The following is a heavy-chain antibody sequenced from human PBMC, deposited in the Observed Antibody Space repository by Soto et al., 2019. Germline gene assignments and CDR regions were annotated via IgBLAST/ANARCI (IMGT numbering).Heavy chain of an antibody. V-gene: IGHV4-34*01. CDR1: GGSFSGYY. Sequence: SETLSLTCAVYGGSFSGYYWNWIRQPPGKGLEWIGEINHSGSTHYNPSLKSRVTISVDPSKNQFPLKLTSMTAADTAVYYCASGPGCSGGSCYWSWFDPWGQGTPVTVSS. J-gene: IGHJ5*02. CDR3: ASGPGCSGGSCYWSWFDP. D-gene: IGHD2-15*01. CDR2: INHSGST.